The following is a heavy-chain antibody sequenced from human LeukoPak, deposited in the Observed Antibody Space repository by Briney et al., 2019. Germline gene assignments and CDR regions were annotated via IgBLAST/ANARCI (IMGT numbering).Heavy chain of an antibody. J-gene: IGHJ4*02. V-gene: IGHV4-59*08. CDR1: GGSISSYY. D-gene: IGHD4-17*01. Sequence: SETLSLTCTVSGGSISSYYWSWIRQPPGKGLEWIGYIYYSGSTNYNPSLKSRVSISVDTSKNQFSLKLSSVTAADTAVYYCARNYGDFINYWGQGTLVTVSS. CDR2: IYYSGST. CDR3: ARNYGDFINY.